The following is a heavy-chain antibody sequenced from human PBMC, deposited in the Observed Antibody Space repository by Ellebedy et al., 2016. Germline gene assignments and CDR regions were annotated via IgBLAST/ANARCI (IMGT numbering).Heavy chain of an antibody. V-gene: IGHV4-34*01. J-gene: IGHJ4*02. Sequence: SETLSLTCAVYGGSFSGYYWSWIRQPPGKGLEWIGEINHSGSTNYNPSLKSRVTISVDTSKNQFSLKLSSVTAADTAVYYCARDILNGDPLDYWGQGTLVTVSS. CDR2: INHSGST. CDR1: GGSFSGYY. D-gene: IGHD4-17*01. CDR3: ARDILNGDPLDY.